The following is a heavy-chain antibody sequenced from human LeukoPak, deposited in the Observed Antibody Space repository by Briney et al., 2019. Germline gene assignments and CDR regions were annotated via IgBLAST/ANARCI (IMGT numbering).Heavy chain of an antibody. CDR1: GYSILSGYY. CDR3: ARDAPTPISDEDYGDYYYFDY. D-gene: IGHD4-17*01. J-gene: IGHJ4*02. V-gene: IGHV4-38-2*02. CDR2: IYRSGST. Sequence: SETLSLTCTVSGYSILSGYYWGWIRQPPGKGLEWIGTIYRSGSTYYIPSLKSRVTMSVDTSKNQFSLKLSSVTAADTAVYYCARDAPTPISDEDYGDYYYFDYWGQGTLVTVSS.